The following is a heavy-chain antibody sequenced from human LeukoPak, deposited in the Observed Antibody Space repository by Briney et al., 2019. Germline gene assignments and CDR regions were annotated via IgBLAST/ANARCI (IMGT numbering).Heavy chain of an antibody. V-gene: IGHV3-30*02. CDR2: ILYDGTKK. J-gene: IGHJ4*02. Sequence: GGSLRLSCAASGFTFSRFGMHWVRQALGQGLEWVAFILYDGTKKYYADSVKGRFTISRDNSKNTLYLQMNNLRAEDTAVYYCAKTRGSGPFDYWGQGTLVTVSS. CDR3: AKTRGSGPFDY. CDR1: GFTFSRFG. D-gene: IGHD3-10*01.